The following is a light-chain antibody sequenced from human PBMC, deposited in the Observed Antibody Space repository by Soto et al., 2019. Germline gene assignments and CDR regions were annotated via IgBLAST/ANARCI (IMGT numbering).Light chain of an antibody. CDR1: QDINTY. CDR2: AAS. Sequence: DLPLTQSPSFLSASVGDRVTITCRASQDINTYLAWYQQKPGKAPKLLIFAASTLPNGVPSRFSGSGSGTEFTVTITSLQPEDFATYYCQQRKSYPITFGQGTRLEMK. V-gene: IGKV1-9*01. CDR3: QQRKSYPIT. J-gene: IGKJ5*01.